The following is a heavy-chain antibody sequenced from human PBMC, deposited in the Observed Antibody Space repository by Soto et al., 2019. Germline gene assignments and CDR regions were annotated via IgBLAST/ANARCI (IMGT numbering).Heavy chain of an antibody. V-gene: IGHV5-51*01. Sequence: GESLKISCKPSGYSFTTYWIGWVRQLPGKGLEWMGIIYPGDSDTKYSPSLQGQVSISANTSISTADLQWTSLKASDTAMYYCARSRRGAYSSGWYSPSGYYNYGIDVWGQGTKVTVAS. CDR3: ARSRRGAYSSGWYSPSGYYNYGIDV. D-gene: IGHD6-19*01. CDR1: GYSFTTYW. J-gene: IGHJ6*02. CDR2: IYPGDSDT.